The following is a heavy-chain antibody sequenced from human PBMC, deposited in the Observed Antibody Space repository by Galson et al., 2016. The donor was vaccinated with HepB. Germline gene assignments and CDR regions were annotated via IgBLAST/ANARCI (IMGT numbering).Heavy chain of an antibody. D-gene: IGHD3-22*01. CDR2: ISGSAGST. Sequence: SLRLSCAASGFTFSSYAMRWVRQAPGKGLEWVSAISGSAGSTYSADSAKGRFTISRDNSKNSMYPQMNSLRAEDTAVYYWANGDYYDSSGYFPFDYWGQGTLVTVSS. CDR1: GFTFSSYA. J-gene: IGHJ4*02. V-gene: IGHV3-23*01. CDR3: ANGDYYDSSGYFPFDY.